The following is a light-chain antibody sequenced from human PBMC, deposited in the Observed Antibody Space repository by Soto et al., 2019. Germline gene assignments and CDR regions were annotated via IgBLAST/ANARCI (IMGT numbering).Light chain of an antibody. CDR3: SSYAGSSNV. CDR2: EVN. CDR1: SSDVGGYNY. Sequence: SGRTQPASASGSPGQSVAISFTGTSSDVGGYNYVSWYQQHPGKAPKLMIYEVNKRPSGVPDRFSGSKSGNTASLTVSGLQAEDEADYYCSSYAGSSNVFGTGTKVTVL. J-gene: IGLJ1*01. V-gene: IGLV2-8*01.